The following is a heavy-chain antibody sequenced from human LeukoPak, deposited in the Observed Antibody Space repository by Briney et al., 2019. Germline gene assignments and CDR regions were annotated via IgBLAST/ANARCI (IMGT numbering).Heavy chain of an antibody. CDR1: GFTFSSYA. Sequence: GASLRLSCAAPGFTFSSYAMSWVRQAPGKGLEWVSGISGSGGRTYYADSVKGRFTISRDNSKNTLYLQMNSLRAEDTAVYYCAKPRYSSSWYWFDPWGQGTLVTVSS. V-gene: IGHV3-23*01. CDR2: ISGSGGRT. D-gene: IGHD6-13*01. J-gene: IGHJ5*02. CDR3: AKPRYSSSWYWFDP.